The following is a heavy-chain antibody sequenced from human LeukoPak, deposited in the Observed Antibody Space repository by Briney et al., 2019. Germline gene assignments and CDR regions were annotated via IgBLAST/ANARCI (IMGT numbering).Heavy chain of an antibody. Sequence: GGSLRLSCAASGFTFSSYGMHWVRQAPGTGLEWLAVIIFDGDIQYYADSVKGRFTISRDNSKNSLYLQMNSLRAEDTALYYCAKSSSLTSGGWFDPWGQGTLVTVSS. CDR2: IIFDGDIQ. CDR3: AKSSSLTSGGWFDP. D-gene: IGHD6-13*01. J-gene: IGHJ5*02. CDR1: GFTFSSYG. V-gene: IGHV3-30*18.